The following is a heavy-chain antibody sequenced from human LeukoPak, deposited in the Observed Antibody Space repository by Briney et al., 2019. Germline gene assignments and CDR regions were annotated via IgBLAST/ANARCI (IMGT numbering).Heavy chain of an antibody. Sequence: ASVKASCKASGYTFTSYGISWVRQAPGQGLEWMGWISAYNGNTNYAQKLQDRVTMTTDTSTSTAYMELRSLRSDDTAVYYCARDSLGVATHDDDYWGQGTLVTVSS. CDR1: GYTFTSYG. CDR2: ISAYNGNT. J-gene: IGHJ4*02. CDR3: ARDSLGVATHDDDY. D-gene: IGHD5-12*01. V-gene: IGHV1-18*04.